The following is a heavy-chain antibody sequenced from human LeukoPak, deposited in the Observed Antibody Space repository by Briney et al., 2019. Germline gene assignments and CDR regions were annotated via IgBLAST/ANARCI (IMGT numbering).Heavy chain of an antibody. CDR1: GFTFSSYS. CDR2: ISSSSTI. Sequence: PGGSLRLSCAASGFTFSSYSMNWVRQAPGKGLEWVSYISSSSTIYYADSVKGRFTISRDNAKNSLYLQMNSLRDEDTAVYYCARDMVRGVFGYWGQGTLVTVSS. J-gene: IGHJ4*02. CDR3: ARDMVRGVFGY. V-gene: IGHV3-48*02. D-gene: IGHD3-10*01.